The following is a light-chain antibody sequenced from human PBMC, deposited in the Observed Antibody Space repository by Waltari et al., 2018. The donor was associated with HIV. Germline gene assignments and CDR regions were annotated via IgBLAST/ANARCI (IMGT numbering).Light chain of an antibody. Sequence: QSVLTQPPSASGTPGPRVTISCSGSSSNIGSNTVNWYRQLPGTAPKLLIYSNNPRPSGVPDRFSGSKSGTSASLASSGLQSDYEADYYCATWDDSLNGWVFGGGTKLTVL. CDR2: SNN. J-gene: IGLJ3*02. CDR3: ATWDDSLNGWV. V-gene: IGLV1-44*01. CDR1: SSNIGSNT.